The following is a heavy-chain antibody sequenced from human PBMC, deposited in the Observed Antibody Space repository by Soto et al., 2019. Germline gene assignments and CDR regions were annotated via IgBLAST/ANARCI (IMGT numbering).Heavy chain of an antibody. CDR1: GGTFSSYA. Sequence: QVQLVQSGAEVKKPGSSVKVSCKASGGTFSSYAISWVRQAPGQGLEWMGGIIPIFGTTNYAQKFQGRVTITADESTSTAYMEMSSLRSEDTAMYYCARVVTVVKSLLVRYFDLWGRGTLVTVSS. V-gene: IGHV1-69*12. J-gene: IGHJ2*01. CDR3: ARVVTVVKSLLVRYFDL. CDR2: IIPIFGTT. D-gene: IGHD2-15*01.